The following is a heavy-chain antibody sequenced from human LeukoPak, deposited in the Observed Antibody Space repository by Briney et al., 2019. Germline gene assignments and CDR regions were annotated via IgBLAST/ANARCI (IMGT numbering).Heavy chain of an antibody. Sequence: SETLSLTCIVPGGSISSSSYYWGWLRQSPGKGLEWIGNIYYSGSTYYNPSLKSRVTISVDTSKNQFSLKLSSVTAADTAVYYCARVLLWFGEFPRLLGWFDPWGQGTLVTVSS. CDR3: ARVLLWFGEFPRLLGWFDP. J-gene: IGHJ5*02. CDR2: IYYSGST. D-gene: IGHD3-10*01. V-gene: IGHV4-39*07. CDR1: GGSISSSSYY.